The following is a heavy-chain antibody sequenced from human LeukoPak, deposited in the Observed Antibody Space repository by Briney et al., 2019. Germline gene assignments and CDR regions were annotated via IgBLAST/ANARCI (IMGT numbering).Heavy chain of an antibody. Sequence: SETLSLTCAVYGGPFRGYYWSWVRNPPGKGLEGIGEINHSGSTNYNPSLKSRVTISVDTSKNQFSLKLSSVTAADTAVYYCARGVHGGRVFDYWGQGTLVTVSS. J-gene: IGHJ4*02. CDR2: INHSGST. CDR3: ARGVHGGRVFDY. CDR1: GGPFRGYY. V-gene: IGHV4-34*01. D-gene: IGHD4-23*01.